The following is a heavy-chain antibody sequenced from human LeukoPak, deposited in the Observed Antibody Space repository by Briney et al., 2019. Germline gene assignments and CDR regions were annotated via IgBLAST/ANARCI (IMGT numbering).Heavy chain of an antibody. Sequence: SETLSLTCTVSGGSISSSSYYWGWIRQPPGKGLEWIGSIYYSGSTYYNPSLKSRVTISADTSKDQFSLKLSSVTAADTAMYYCARDIYDGSSCWGQGTLVTVSS. J-gene: IGHJ4*02. D-gene: IGHD3-22*01. CDR2: IYYSGST. V-gene: IGHV4-39*07. CDR1: GGSISSSSYY. CDR3: ARDIYDGSSC.